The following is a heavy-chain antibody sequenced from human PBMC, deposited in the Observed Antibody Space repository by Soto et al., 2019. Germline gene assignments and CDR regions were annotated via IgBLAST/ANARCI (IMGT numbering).Heavy chain of an antibody. CDR1: GGSIRSYY. J-gene: IGHJ4*02. Sequence: SETLSLTCTVSGGSIRSYYWTWIRQPPGKGLEWLGYIFYSGSTFYNPSLKSRVTISIHTSKSQFSLQLTSVTAADTAVCYCARGAADTAMVDSWGQGTLVTVSS. CDR2: IFYSGST. V-gene: IGHV4-59*01. D-gene: IGHD5-18*01. CDR3: ARGAADTAMVDS.